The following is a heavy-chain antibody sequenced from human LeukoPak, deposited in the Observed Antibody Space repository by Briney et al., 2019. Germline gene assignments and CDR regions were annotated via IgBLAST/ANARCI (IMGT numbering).Heavy chain of an antibody. J-gene: IGHJ4*02. D-gene: IGHD3-16*02. CDR3: ARGVRTFDY. Sequence: PGGSLRLSCAASGFTFSSYSMNWVRQAPGKGLEWVSYISTSSSSMYYADSVKGRFTISRDNAKNSLYLQMNSLRVEDTAVYYCARGVRTFDYWGQGTLVTVSS. CDR2: ISTSSSSM. V-gene: IGHV3-48*01. CDR1: GFTFSSYS.